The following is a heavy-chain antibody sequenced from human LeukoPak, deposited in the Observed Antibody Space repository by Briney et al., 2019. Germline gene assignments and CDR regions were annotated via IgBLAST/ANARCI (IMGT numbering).Heavy chain of an antibody. V-gene: IGHV3-9*03. D-gene: IGHD6-19*01. CDR2: ISWNSGSI. J-gene: IGHJ4*02. CDR3: AKSSYSSGWLDY. CDR1: GFTFSSYA. Sequence: TGGSLRLSCAASGFTFSSYAMNWVRQAPGKGLEWVSGISWNSGSIGYADSVKGRFTISRDNAKNSLYLQMNSLRAEDMALYYCAKSSYSSGWLDYWGQGTLVTVSS.